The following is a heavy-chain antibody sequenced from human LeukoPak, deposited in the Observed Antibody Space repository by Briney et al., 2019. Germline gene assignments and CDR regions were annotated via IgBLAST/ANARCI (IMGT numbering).Heavy chain of an antibody. CDR3: ARYYADVNGYYYYYDY. D-gene: IGHD3-22*01. Sequence: PSETLSLTCTVSGASVSSYYWSWIRKPPGKGLEWIGFSAHTGSSSYNPSLKSRVSISVDESMNHFSLRLTSVTTADTAVYYCARYYADVNGYYYYYDYWGQGTLVTVSS. J-gene: IGHJ4*02. CDR2: SAHTGSS. CDR1: GASVSSYY. V-gene: IGHV4-59*02.